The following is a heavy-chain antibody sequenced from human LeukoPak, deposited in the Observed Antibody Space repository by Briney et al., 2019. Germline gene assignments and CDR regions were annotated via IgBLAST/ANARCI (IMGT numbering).Heavy chain of an antibody. V-gene: IGHV3-74*01. CDR2: MNNDGRVI. D-gene: IGHD3-16*01. J-gene: IGHJ4*02. Sequence: GGSLRLSCTVSGFNFNNYWMHWVRQAPGKGLVWVSRMNNDGRVISYADSVNGRFTISRDNAKNTLYLQMNSLRAEDTAVYYCAREFEATGFWAFDYWGQGTLVTASS. CDR3: AREFEATGFWAFDY. CDR1: GFNFNNYW.